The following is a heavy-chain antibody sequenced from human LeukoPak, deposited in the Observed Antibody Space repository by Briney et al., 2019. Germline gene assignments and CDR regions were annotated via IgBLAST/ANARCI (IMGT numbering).Heavy chain of an antibody. Sequence: SVKVSCKASGGTFSSYAISWVRQAPGQGLESMGGIIPIFGTANYAQKFQGRVTITADESTSTAYMELSSLRSEDTAVYYCARGMSVGYCSSTSCRTYYYYYMDVWGKGTTVTVSS. J-gene: IGHJ6*03. V-gene: IGHV1-69*01. CDR3: ARGMSVGYCSSTSCRTYYYYYMDV. CDR1: GGTFSSYA. D-gene: IGHD2-2*01. CDR2: IIPIFGTA.